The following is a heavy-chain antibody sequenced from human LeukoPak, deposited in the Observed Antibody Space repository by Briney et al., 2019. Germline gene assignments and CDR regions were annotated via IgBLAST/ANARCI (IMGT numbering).Heavy chain of an antibody. CDR2: TYYRFKWYN. CDR3: ARSDYGDSSFDY. D-gene: IGHD4-17*01. CDR1: GDSFSSNSAA. V-gene: IGHV6-1*01. J-gene: IGHJ4*02. Sequence: SQTLSLTCAISGDSFSSNSAAWNWIRQSPSRGLEWLGRTYYRFKWYNDYAVSVKSRITINADASRNQFSLQLNSVTPEDTAVYYCARSDYGDSSFDYWGQGTLVTVSS.